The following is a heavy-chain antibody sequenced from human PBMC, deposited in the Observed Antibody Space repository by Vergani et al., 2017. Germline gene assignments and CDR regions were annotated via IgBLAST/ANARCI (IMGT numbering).Heavy chain of an antibody. Sequence: QLQLQESGPGLVKPSETLSLTCTVFGGPISRSTYYWGWIRQPPGKGLEWLGSVYYSGSTYYNPSLKSRVTISVDTSKNQFSLKLNSVTAADTAVYYCARPLYYYNYMDVWGNGTTVTVSS. CDR1: GGPISRSTYY. V-gene: IGHV4-39*01. CDR3: ARPLYYYNYMDV. J-gene: IGHJ6*03. CDR2: VYYSGST.